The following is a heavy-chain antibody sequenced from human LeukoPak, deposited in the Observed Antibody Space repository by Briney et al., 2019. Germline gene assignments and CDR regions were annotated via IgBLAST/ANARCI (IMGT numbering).Heavy chain of an antibody. D-gene: IGHD6-19*01. CDR3: ARDPGAVASLRGAYYYYYMDV. Sequence: SETLSLTCTVSGDSLTSYYWSWIRQPPGKGLEWIGYIYYSGSTNYNPSLKSRVTISVDTSKNQFSLKLSSVTAADTAVYYCARDPGAVASLRGAYYYYYMDVWGKGTTVTVSS. J-gene: IGHJ6*03. CDR2: IYYSGST. CDR1: GDSLTSYY. V-gene: IGHV4-59*01.